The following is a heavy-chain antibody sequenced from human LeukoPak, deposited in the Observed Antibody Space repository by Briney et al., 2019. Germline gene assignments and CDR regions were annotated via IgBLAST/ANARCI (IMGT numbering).Heavy chain of an antibody. J-gene: IGHJ4*02. V-gene: IGHV3-7*01. D-gene: IGHD3-16*01. CDR1: GFAFSNYW. Sequence: GGSLRLSCAASGFAFSNYWMTWVRQAPGKGLEWVANIKGDGSEKYYVDSVKGRFSISRDNAKNSLYLQMNSLRADDTALYYCASNWGSYPDCWGQGALAAVSS. CDR3: ASNWGSYPDC. CDR2: IKGDGSEK.